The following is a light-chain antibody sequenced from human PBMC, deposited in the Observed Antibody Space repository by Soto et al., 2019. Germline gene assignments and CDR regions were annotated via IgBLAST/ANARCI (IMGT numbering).Light chain of an antibody. J-gene: IGLJ1*01. Sequence: NFLLTQPHSVSESPGKTVIISCTRSVGGIAYNSVQWYQQRPGSAPTTVIYDNNQRPSGVPDRFSGSKSGDTASLTISGLQADDEADYYCCSCAGDYTIYVFGTGTKLTVL. V-gene: IGLV6-57*04. CDR1: VGGIAYNS. CDR3: CSCAGDYTIYV. CDR2: DNN.